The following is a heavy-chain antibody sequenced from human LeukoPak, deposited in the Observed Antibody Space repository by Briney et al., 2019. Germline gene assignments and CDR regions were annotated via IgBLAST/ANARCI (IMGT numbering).Heavy chain of an antibody. V-gene: IGHV1-2*02. CDR1: GYTFTGYY. CDR3: ARVLYSSSTTLPLGY. D-gene: IGHD6-6*01. Sequence: ASVKVSCKASGYTFTGYYMHWVRQAPGQGLEWMGWINPNSGGTNYAQKFQGRVTMTRDTSISTAYMELSRLRSDDTAVYYCARVLYSSSTTLPLGYWGQGTLVTVSS. CDR2: INPNSGGT. J-gene: IGHJ4*02.